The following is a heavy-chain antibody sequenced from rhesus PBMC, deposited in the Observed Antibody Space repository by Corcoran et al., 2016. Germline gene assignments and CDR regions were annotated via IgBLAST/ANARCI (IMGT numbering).Heavy chain of an antibody. CDR2: IHGSTVTT. V-gene: IGHV4-93*02. CDR3: ARHLGSSYGWRFDV. Sequence: QVQLQESGPVVVKHSETLSLTCAVSGCSISRSNWWDWIRQSPGKGLEWIGGIHGSTVTTVYSPALRGRLTLSVATSQNQFSLRLSSVTAADTAVYFCARHLGSSYGWRFDVWGAGVLVTVSS. CDR1: GCSISRSNW. J-gene: IGHJ5-1*01. D-gene: IGHD6-43*01.